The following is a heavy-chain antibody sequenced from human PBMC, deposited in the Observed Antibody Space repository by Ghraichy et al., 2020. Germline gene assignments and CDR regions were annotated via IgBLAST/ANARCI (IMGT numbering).Heavy chain of an antibody. J-gene: IGHJ3*02. CDR3: AKIKGYCSSTKCMGAFDI. V-gene: IGHV3-23*01. D-gene: IGHD2-2*01. CDR1: GFTFSNYV. Sequence: GGSLRPSCAASGFTFSNYVMSWVRQAPGKGLECVSVISNSGDRTHYADSVKGRFTISRDNSKNTLYVQMNSLRAEDTAVYYCAKIKGYCSSTKCMGAFDIWGQGTMVTVSS. CDR2: ISNSGDRT.